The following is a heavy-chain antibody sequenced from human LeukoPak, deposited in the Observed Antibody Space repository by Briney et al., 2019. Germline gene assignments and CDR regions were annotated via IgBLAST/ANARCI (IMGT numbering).Heavy chain of an antibody. CDR2: IIPIFGTA. J-gene: IGHJ4*02. CDR1: GGTFSSYA. V-gene: IGHV1-69*05. D-gene: IGHD5-24*01. CDR3: ARGRDGYNTLDY. Sequence: GASVKVSCKASGGTFSSYAISWVRQAPGQGLEWMGGIIPIFGTANYAQKFQGSVTITTDESTSTAYMELSSLRSEDTAVYYCARGRDGYNTLDYWGQGTLVTVSS.